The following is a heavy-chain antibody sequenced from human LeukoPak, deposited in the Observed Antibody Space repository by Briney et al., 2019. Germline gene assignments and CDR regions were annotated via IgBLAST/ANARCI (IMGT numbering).Heavy chain of an antibody. CDR1: GGSFSGYY. CDR3: VPPRYSSGCTVFSRGY. Sequence: PSETLSLTCAVYGGSFSGYYWSWIRQPPGKGLEWIGEINHSGSTNYNPSLKSRVTISVDTSKNQFSLKLSSVTAADTAVYYCVPPRYSSGCTVFSRGYWGQGTLVTVSS. J-gene: IGHJ4*02. D-gene: IGHD6-19*01. CDR2: INHSGST. V-gene: IGHV4-34*01.